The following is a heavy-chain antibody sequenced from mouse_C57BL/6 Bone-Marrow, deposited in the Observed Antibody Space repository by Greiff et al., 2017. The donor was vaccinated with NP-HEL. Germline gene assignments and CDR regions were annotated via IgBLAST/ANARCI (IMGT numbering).Heavy chain of an antibody. CDR3: ARRNYSKRYFDV. D-gene: IGHD2-5*01. J-gene: IGHJ1*03. V-gene: IGHV1-64*01. CDR1: GYTFTSYW. CDR2: IHPNSGST. Sequence: QVQLQQPGAELVKPGASVQLSCKASGYTFTSYWMHWVKQRPGQGLEWIGMIHPNSGSTNYNEKFKSKAKLTVDKSSSTAYMQLSSLTSEDSAVYYCARRNYSKRYFDVWGTGTTVTVSS.